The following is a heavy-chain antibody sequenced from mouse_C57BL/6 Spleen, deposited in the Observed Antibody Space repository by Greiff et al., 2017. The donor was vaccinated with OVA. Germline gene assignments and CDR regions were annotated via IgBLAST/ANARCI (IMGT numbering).Heavy chain of an antibody. CDR3: ARGLYGSGSYYFDS. Sequence: QVQLQQPGAELVMPGASVKLSCKASGYTFTSYWMHWVKQRPGQGLEWIGEIDPSDSYTNYNQKFKGKSTLTVDKSSSTAYMQLSSLTSEDSAVYFCARGLYGSGSYYFDSWGQGTTLSVSS. CDR1: GYTFTSYW. D-gene: IGHD1-1*01. V-gene: IGHV1-69*01. J-gene: IGHJ2*01. CDR2: IDPSDSYT.